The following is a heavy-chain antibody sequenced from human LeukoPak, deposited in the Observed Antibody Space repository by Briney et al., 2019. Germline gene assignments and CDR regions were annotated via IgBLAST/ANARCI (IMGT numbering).Heavy chain of an antibody. CDR1: GFTFSSYA. CDR3: ATFRYGYNVLES. V-gene: IGHV3-23*01. CDR2: ISGSGGST. D-gene: IGHD5-24*01. J-gene: IGHJ4*02. Sequence: GGSLRLSCAASGFTFSSYAMSWVRQAPGKGLEWVSAISGSGGSTYYADSVKGRFTISRDNSKNTLYLQMNSLRAEDTAVYYCATFRYGYNVLESWGQGTLVTVSA.